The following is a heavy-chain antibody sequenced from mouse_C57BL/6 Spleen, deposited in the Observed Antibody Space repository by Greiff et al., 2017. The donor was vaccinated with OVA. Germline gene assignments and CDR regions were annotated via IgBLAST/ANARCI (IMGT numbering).Heavy chain of an antibody. V-gene: IGHV1-62-2*01. CDR1: GYTFTEYT. J-gene: IGHJ4*01. Sequence: QVQLKESGAELVKPGASVKLSCKASGYTFTEYTIHWVKQRSGQGLEWIGWFYPGSGSIKYNEKFKDKATLTADKSSSTVYMELSRLTSEDSAVYFCARQYYYGSSYENYYAMDYWGQGTSVTVSS. CDR2: FYPGSGSI. CDR3: ARQYYYGSSYENYYAMDY. D-gene: IGHD1-1*01.